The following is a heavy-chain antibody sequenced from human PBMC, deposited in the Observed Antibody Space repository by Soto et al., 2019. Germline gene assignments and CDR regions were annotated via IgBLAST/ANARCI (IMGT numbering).Heavy chain of an antibody. Sequence: GGSLRLSCAATGFSFAGYALTWVRQAPGKGLEWLSAVSGGGASTYYADSVRGRFSISRDVSGNMIYLQLNRLTAGDTATYYCAKTQTFNGYYGGFDAWGQGTRVTVSS. D-gene: IGHD3-3*01. CDR1: GFSFAGYA. CDR3: AKTQTFNGYYGGFDA. CDR2: VSGGGAST. J-gene: IGHJ4*02. V-gene: IGHV3-23*01.